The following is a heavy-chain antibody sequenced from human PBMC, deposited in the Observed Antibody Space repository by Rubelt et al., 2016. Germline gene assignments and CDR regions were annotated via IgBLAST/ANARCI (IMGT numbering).Heavy chain of an antibody. J-gene: IGHJ6*03. Sequence: QVQLQESGPGLVKPSETLSLTCTVSGGSISSYYWSWIRQPPGKGLEWIGYIYYSGSTNYNPSLKSLVTISVDTSKNQFSLKLSAVTAADTAVYYCARGRPTGTTSRWNYYYYYMDVWGKGTTVTVSS. V-gene: IGHV4-59*01. CDR2: IYYSGST. CDR3: ARGRPTGTTSRWNYYYYYMDV. CDR1: GGSISSYY. D-gene: IGHD1-7*01.